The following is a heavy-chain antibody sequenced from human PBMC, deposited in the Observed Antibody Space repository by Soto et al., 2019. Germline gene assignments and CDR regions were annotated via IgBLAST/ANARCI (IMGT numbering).Heavy chain of an antibody. V-gene: IGHV3-21*01. D-gene: IGHD6-19*01. CDR3: AIPVCAVAGPSPNYGMDG. J-gene: IGHJ6*02. CDR2: ISSSSSYI. CDR1: GFTFSSYS. Sequence: EVQLVESGGGLVKPGGSLRLSCAASGFTFSSYSMNWVRQAPGKGLEWVSSISSSSSYIYYADSVKGRFTISRDNAKNSLYLQMNSLGAEDTAVYYCAIPVCAVAGPSPNYGMDGWGQGTTVTGSS.